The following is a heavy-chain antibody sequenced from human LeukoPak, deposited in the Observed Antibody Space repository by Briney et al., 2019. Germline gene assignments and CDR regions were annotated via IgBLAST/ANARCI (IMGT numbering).Heavy chain of an antibody. CDR1: GGSFSGYY. CDR2: INHSGST. Sequence: SETLSLTCAVYGGSFSGYYWSWIRQPPGKGLEWIGEINHSGSTNYNPSLKSRVTISVDTSKDQFSLKLSSVTAADTAVYYCARRYCTNGVCFSYYFDYWGQGTLVTVSS. V-gene: IGHV4-34*01. CDR3: ARRYCTNGVCFSYYFDY. J-gene: IGHJ4*02. D-gene: IGHD2-8*01.